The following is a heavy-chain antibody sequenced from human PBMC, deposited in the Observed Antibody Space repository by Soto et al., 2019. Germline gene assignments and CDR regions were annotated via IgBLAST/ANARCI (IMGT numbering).Heavy chain of an antibody. V-gene: IGHV5-51*01. CDR1: GYSFANYW. J-gene: IGHJ6*02. CDR2: IYPGDSDT. Sequence: GESLKISCQGSGYSFANYWIGWVRQMPGKGLEWMGIIYPGDSDTRYSPSFQGQVTISADKSISTAYLQWSSLKASDTAMYYCARPHEAGKYYYGVDVWGQGTTVTVSS. D-gene: IGHD6-19*01. CDR3: ARPHEAGKYYYGVDV.